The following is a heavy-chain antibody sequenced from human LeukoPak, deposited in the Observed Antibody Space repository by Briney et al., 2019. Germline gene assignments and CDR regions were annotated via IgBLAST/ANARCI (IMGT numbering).Heavy chain of an antibody. CDR3: ARQRTVIPAAPSDY. V-gene: IGHV5-51*01. CDR1: GYNFTNYW. Sequence: GESLKISCQGSGYNFTNYWILWVRQIPGKGLEWLGIIYPDESDSRYSPSFRGQVTMSADQSVTTAYLYWRSLKASDSAIYYCARQRTVIPAAPSDYWGQGTLVTVAS. CDR2: IYPDESDS. J-gene: IGHJ4*02. D-gene: IGHD2-2*01.